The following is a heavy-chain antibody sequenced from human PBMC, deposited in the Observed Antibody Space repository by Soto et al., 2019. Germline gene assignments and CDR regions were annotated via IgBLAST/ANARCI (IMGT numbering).Heavy chain of an antibody. J-gene: IGHJ4*02. CDR2: INHSGTS. V-gene: IGHV4-34*02. CDR3: ARGMSVTGHYLDF. D-gene: IGHD6-19*01. Sequence: QVQLQQWGAGLLKPSETLSLTCAVYVGSFSGHYWSWIRQPPGKGLKWIGEINHSGTSNYNPSLKSRVTISANTSKNQFSLKLSSVTAAATAVYYCARGMSVTGHYLDFWGQGNLVTVSS. CDR1: VGSFSGHY.